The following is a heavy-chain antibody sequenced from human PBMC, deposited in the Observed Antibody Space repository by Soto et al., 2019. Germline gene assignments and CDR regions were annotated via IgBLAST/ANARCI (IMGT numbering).Heavy chain of an antibody. CDR3: ARGSYNSGWS. J-gene: IGHJ4*02. CDR2: TYYRSKWCY. Sequence: PSQTLSLTCVISGDSASSNSAAWNWIRQSPSRGLEWLGRTYYRSKWCYDYAASVKSRITINPDTSKNQFSLQLNSVTPEDTAMYYCARGSYNSGWSWGQGTLVTVSS. V-gene: IGHV6-1*01. D-gene: IGHD6-19*01. CDR1: GDSASSNSAA.